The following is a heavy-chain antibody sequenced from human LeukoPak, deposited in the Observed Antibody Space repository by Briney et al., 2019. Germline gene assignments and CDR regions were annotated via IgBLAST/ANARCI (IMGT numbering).Heavy chain of an antibody. Sequence: KASETLSLTCAVYGGSFSGYYWSWIRQPPGKGLEWIGEINHIGSTNYNPSLKSRVTISVDTSKNQFSLKLSSVTAADTAVYYCARIWANCSGGSCYSTGIGYWGQGNLVTVSS. V-gene: IGHV4-34*01. CDR1: GGSFSGYY. J-gene: IGHJ4*02. CDR3: ARIWANCSGGSCYSTGIGY. D-gene: IGHD2-15*01. CDR2: INHIGST.